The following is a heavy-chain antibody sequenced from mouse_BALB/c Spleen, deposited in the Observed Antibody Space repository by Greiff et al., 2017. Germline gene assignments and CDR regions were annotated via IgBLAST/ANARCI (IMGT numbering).Heavy chain of an antibody. V-gene: IGHV1-5*01. J-gene: IGHJ2*01. CDR2: IYPGNSDT. CDR1: GYTFTSYW. Sequence: SGTVLARPGASVKMSCKASGYTFTSYWMHWVKQRPGQGLEWIGAIYPGNSDTSYNQKFKGKAKLTVDTSSSTAYMQLSSLTSEDSAVYYCTRGELGRFTYYFDYWGQGTTLTVSS. CDR3: TRGELGRFTYYFDY. D-gene: IGHD4-1*01.